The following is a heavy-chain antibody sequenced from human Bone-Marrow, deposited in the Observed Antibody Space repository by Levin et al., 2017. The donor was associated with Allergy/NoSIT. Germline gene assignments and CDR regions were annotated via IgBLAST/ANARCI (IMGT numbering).Heavy chain of an antibody. CDR1: GYTFTDHY. CDR3: AKGRAASGTDY. J-gene: IGHJ4*02. CDR2: IITKSCDT. V-gene: IGHV1-2*02. D-gene: IGHD6-13*01. Sequence: ASVKVSCKASGYTFTDHYIHWVRQAPGQGLEWLGWIITKSCDTKYAQRLQDRVTMPRETSISTAYMEVSRLRSDDTAIYYCAKGRAASGTDYWGQGTLVTVSS.